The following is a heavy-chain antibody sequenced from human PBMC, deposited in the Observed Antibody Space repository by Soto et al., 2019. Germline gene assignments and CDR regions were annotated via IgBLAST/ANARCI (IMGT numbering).Heavy chain of an antibody. V-gene: IGHV1-3*01. J-gene: IGHJ6*02. CDR3: ARGSYYYYGMDV. CDR2: INAGNGNT. CDR1: GYTFTSYA. Sequence: QVQLVQSGAEVKKPGASVKVSCKASGYTFTSYAMHWVRQAPGQRLEWMGWINAGNGNTKYSQKFQGRVTITRDTSASTAYMELSSLRSDDTAVYYCARGSYYYYGMDVWGQGTTVTVSS.